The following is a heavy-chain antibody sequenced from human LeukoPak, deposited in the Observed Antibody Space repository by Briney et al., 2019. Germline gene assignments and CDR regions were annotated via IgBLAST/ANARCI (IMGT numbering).Heavy chain of an antibody. CDR3: ARVEGGYCGGDCSDFQH. Sequence: SETLSLTCTVSGVSINSGGYYWSWIRQHPGKVLGWIGYIYYSGSTYYNPSLKSRVTISLDTSKTQFSQKLSSVTTADTAVYYCARVEGGYCGGDCSDFQHWGQGTLVTVSS. J-gene: IGHJ1*01. CDR2: IYYSGST. V-gene: IGHV4-30-4*08. D-gene: IGHD2-21*02. CDR1: GVSINSGGYY.